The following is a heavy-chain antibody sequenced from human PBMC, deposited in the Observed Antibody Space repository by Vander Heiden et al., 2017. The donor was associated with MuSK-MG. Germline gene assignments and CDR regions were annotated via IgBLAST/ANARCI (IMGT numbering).Heavy chain of an antibody. D-gene: IGHD5-12*01. J-gene: IGHJ4*02. CDR1: GFTFSDNA. Sequence: RLVTPGGGLVQQGRSWSLPVTPSGFTFSDNAMSWFRQAPGKGLEWVGFISSKAYGGTTEYAASVKGRFTISRDDSKSIAYLQMNSLRTEDTAVYYCTRGWLQWDYWGQGTLVTVSS. V-gene: IGHV3-49*03. CDR3: TRGWLQWDY. CDR2: ISSKAYGGTT.